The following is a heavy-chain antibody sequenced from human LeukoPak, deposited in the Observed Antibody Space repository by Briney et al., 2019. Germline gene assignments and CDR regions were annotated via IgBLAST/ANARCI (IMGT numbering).Heavy chain of an antibody. Sequence: GRSLRLSCAASGFTFSRYGLHWVRQAPAKGLEWVTLISYNGHNKYYADSVKGRFTISRDNSKNTLYLQMNSLRAEDTAVYFCARGVNGDSRFDPWGQGTLVTVSS. J-gene: IGHJ5*02. D-gene: IGHD4-17*01. CDR2: ISYNGHNK. CDR1: GFTFSRYG. V-gene: IGHV3-30*03. CDR3: ARGVNGDSRFDP.